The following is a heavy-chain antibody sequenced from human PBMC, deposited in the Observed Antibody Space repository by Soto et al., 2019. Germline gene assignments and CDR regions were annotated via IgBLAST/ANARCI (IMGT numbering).Heavy chain of an antibody. D-gene: IGHD1-7*01. CDR3: ASRDPGTSVDY. J-gene: IGHJ4*02. CDR2: IYRTGST. V-gene: IGHV4-4*02. CDR1: GGSFTSNNW. Sequence: QVQLQESGPGLVKPSGTLSLTCAVSGGSFTSNNWWTWVRQPPGQGLEWIGEIYRTGSTNHNPSLKSRVTISLDKSENQFSLKVPSLTAADTAVYYCASRDPGTSVDYWGQGTLLTLAA.